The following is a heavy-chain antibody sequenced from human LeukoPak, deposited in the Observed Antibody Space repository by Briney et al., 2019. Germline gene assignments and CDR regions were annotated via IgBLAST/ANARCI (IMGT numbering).Heavy chain of an antibody. CDR3: ATERANFGLDP. D-gene: IGHD4/OR15-4a*01. CDR1: EFRFSSYV. V-gene: IGHV3-23*01. Sequence: PGGSLRLSCAASEFRFSSYVMSWIRQAPGKGLEWVSGISGSGYTTHYADSVKGRFTISRDNSKNTLYLQMNSLRSEDTAVYYCATERANFGLDPWGQGTLVTVSS. CDR2: ISGSGYTT. J-gene: IGHJ5*02.